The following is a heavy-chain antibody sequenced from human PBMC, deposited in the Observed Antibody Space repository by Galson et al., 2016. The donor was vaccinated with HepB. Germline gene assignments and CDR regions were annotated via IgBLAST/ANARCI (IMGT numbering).Heavy chain of an antibody. CDR2: IDWDDDK. J-gene: IGHJ6*02. Sequence: PALVKPTQTLTLTCTFSGFSLSASGMCVSWVRQPPGKALEWLALIDWDDDKDYNTSLKTRLTISKGSSKNQVVLTMTKMDHVDTATYYCARITRAGFYYYAMDVWGQGTTVTVSS. CDR1: GFSLSASGMC. V-gene: IGHV2-70*19. CDR3: ARITRAGFYYYAMDV. D-gene: IGHD6-13*01.